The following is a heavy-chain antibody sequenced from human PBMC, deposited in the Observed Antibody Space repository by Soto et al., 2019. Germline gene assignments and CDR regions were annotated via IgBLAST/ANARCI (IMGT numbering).Heavy chain of an antibody. D-gene: IGHD6-19*01. V-gene: IGHV1-69*13. CDR2: IIPIFGTA. Sequence: KKLGASVKVSCKASGGTFSSYAISWVRQAPGQGLEWMGGIIPIFGTANYAQKFQGRVTITADESTSTAYMELSSLRSEDTAVYYCAREKLELLSAVAGVFDYWGQGTLVTVSS. J-gene: IGHJ4*02. CDR3: AREKLELLSAVAGVFDY. CDR1: GGTFSSYA.